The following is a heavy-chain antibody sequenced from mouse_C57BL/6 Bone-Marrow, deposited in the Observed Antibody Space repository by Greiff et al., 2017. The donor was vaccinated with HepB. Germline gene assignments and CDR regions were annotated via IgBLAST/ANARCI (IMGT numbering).Heavy chain of an antibody. CDR1: GYTFTDYE. Sequence: QVQLKESGAELVRPGASVTLSCKASGYTFTDYEMHWVKQTPVHGLEWIGAIDPETGGTAYNQKFKGKAILTADKSSSTAYMELRSLTSEDSAVYYCIYGMDYWGQGTSVTVSS. J-gene: IGHJ4*01. CDR3: IYGMDY. CDR2: IDPETGGT. V-gene: IGHV1-15*01.